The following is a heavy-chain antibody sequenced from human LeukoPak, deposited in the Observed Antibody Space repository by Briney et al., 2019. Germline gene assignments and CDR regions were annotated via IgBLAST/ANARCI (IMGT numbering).Heavy chain of an antibody. D-gene: IGHD2-2*01. J-gene: IGHJ5*02. CDR3: AGVVPAANWFDP. CDR1: GYTFTGYY. CDR2: INPNSGGT. Sequence: ASVKVSCKASGYTFTGYYMHWVRQAPGQGLEWMGWINPNSGGTNYAQKFQGRVTMTRDTSISTACMELSRLRSDDTAVYYCAGVVPAANWFDPWGQGTMVTVSS. V-gene: IGHV1-2*02.